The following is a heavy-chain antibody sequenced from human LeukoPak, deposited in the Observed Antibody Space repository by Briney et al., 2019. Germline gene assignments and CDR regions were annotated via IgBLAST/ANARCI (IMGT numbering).Heavy chain of an antibody. CDR3: AREDTSSWHYFDY. CDR1: RFTFSSYW. V-gene: IGHV3-7*03. CDR2: IKQDGSEK. D-gene: IGHD6-13*01. Sequence: GGSLRLSCAASRFTFSSYWMSWVRQAPGKGLEWVANIKQDGSEKNYVDSVKGRFSISRDNAKNSLYLQMNSLRAEDTAVYYCAREDTSSWHYFDYWGQGTLVTVSS. J-gene: IGHJ4*02.